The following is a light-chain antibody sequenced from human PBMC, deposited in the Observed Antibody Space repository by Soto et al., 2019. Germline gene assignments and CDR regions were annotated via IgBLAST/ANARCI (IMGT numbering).Light chain of an antibody. J-gene: IGKJ1*01. V-gene: IGKV1-5*03. CDR2: KAS. CDR1: QSISSW. Sequence: DIQMTQSPSTLSASVGDRVTITCRASQSISSWLAWYQQKPGTAPNLLIYKASTLQSGVPSRFSGSGSGTEFTLTICSLQPDDSATYYCQQYNDNWTFGQGTKV. CDR3: QQYNDNWT.